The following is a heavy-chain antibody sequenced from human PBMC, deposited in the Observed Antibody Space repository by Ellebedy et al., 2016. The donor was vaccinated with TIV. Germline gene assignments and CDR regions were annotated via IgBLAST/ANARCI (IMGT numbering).Heavy chain of an antibody. CDR1: GVTFSSYS. D-gene: IGHD5-18*01. J-gene: IGHJ4*02. CDR2: ISSSGTNI. CDR3: ARGAERGYTYGSVY. Sequence: GESLKISCAASGVTFSSYSMNWVRQAPRKGLEWVSYISSSGTNIYYADSVKGRFTISRDNAKNSLYLQMNSLRAEDTAVYYCARGAERGYTYGSVYWGQGTLVTVSS. V-gene: IGHV3-48*04.